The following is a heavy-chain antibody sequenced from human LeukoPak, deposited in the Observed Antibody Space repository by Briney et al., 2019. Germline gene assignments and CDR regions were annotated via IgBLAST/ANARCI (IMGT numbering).Heavy chain of an antibody. Sequence: QPGGSLRLSCAASGLTFSSYAMSWVHQAPGKGLEWVSAISGSGGSTYYADSVKGRFTISRDNSKNTLYLQMNSLRAEDTAVYYCAKDAHDFWSGYYTGLYDYWGQGTLVTVSS. D-gene: IGHD3-3*01. CDR2: ISGSGGST. CDR1: GLTFSSYA. CDR3: AKDAHDFWSGYYTGLYDY. J-gene: IGHJ4*02. V-gene: IGHV3-23*01.